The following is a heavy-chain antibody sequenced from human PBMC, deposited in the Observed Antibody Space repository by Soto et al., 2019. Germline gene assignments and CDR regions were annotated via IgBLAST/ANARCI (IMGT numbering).Heavy chain of an antibody. CDR2: IYYSGST. D-gene: IGHD5-12*01. Sequence: SEPLSPTPTVSGAPSFSSSHYMSWIRQPPGKGLEWIGSIYYSGSTYYNPSLKSRVTISVDTSKNQFSLKLSSVTAADTAVYYCVRHAQWIIRAYWGQGSLVTVS. CDR1: GAPSFSSSHY. J-gene: IGHJ4*02. V-gene: IGHV4-39*01. CDR3: VRHAQWIIRAY.